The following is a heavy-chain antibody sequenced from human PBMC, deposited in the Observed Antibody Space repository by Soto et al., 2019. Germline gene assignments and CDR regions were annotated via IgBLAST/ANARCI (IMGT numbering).Heavy chain of an antibody. CDR2: INHSGST. Sequence: SETLSLTCAVYGGSFSGYYWSWIRQPPGKGLEWIGEINHSGSTNYNPSLKSRVTISVDTSKNQFSLKLSSVTAADTAVYYCARGRTAMVQDYYYYMDVWGKGTTVTVSS. V-gene: IGHV4-34*01. D-gene: IGHD5-18*01. CDR1: GGSFSGYY. J-gene: IGHJ6*03. CDR3: ARGRTAMVQDYYYYMDV.